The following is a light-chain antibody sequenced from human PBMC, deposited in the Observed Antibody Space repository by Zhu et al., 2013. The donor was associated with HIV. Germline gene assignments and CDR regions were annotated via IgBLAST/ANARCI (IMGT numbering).Light chain of an antibody. V-gene: IGKV3-20*01. CDR2: GAS. CDR3: QQDGGSWT. J-gene: IGKJ1*01. Sequence: EIVLTQSPGTLSLSPGERATLSCRASQSISRSYLAWYQQKPGQAPRLLIYGASSRATGIPDRFSGGGSGTDFTLTISRLEPEDSAVYYCQQDGGSWTFGQGTKVEI. CDR1: QSISRSY.